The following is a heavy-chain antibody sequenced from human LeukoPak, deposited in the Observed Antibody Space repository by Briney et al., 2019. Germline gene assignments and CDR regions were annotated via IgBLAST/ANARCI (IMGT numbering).Heavy chain of an antibody. CDR3: ARRQGCSSTSCPPDY. D-gene: IGHD2-2*01. Sequence: RPGESLKISCRGSGYSFTTYWIGWVRQMPGKGLEWMGIIYPGGSDTRSTPSFQGQVTMSADKSINTAYLQWSSLKASDTAMYYCARRQGCSSTSCPPDYWGQGTLVTVSS. CDR1: GYSFTTYW. CDR2: IYPGGSDT. V-gene: IGHV5-51*01. J-gene: IGHJ4*02.